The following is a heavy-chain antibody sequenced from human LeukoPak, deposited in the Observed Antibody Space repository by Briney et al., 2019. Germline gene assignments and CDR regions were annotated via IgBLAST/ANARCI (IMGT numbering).Heavy chain of an antibody. CDR2: ISGTTSGT. CDR3: AKVRTYFYHGLDV. CDR1: GFTFSTCA. J-gene: IGHJ6*02. D-gene: IGHD1-14*01. Sequence: GGSLRLSCAASGFTFSTCAMSWVRQAPGKGLEWVSGISGTTSGTYYADSVRGRFAISRDNSKNTLFLQVNSLRAEDTAVYYCAKVRTYFYHGLDVWGQGTTVTVSS. V-gene: IGHV3-23*01.